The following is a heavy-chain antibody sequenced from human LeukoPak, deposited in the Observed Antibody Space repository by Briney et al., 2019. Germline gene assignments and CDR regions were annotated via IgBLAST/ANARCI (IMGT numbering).Heavy chain of an antibody. Sequence: SGRSLRLSCAASGFTFSSYAMHWVRQAPGKGLEWVAVISYDGSNKYYADSVKGRFTISRDNSKNTLYLQMNSLRAEDTAVYYCARDGPYFDYWGQGTLVTVSS. J-gene: IGHJ4*02. V-gene: IGHV3-30-3*01. CDR1: GFTFSSYA. CDR2: ISYDGSNK. CDR3: ARDGPYFDY. D-gene: IGHD3/OR15-3a*01.